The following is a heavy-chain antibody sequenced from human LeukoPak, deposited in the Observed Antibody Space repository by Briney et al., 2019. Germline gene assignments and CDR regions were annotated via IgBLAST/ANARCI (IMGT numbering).Heavy chain of an antibody. Sequence: ASVKVSCKASGYTFTSYGINWVRQAPGQGLEWMGWISGYNGNTNYAQKFQGRVTMTTDTSTSTAYMELGSLRSDDTAVYYCARDGGSSGYDYYYYMDVWGKGTTVTVSS. CDR2: ISGYNGNT. D-gene: IGHD6-19*01. CDR3: ARDGGSSGYDYYYYMDV. CDR1: GYTFTSYG. J-gene: IGHJ6*03. V-gene: IGHV1-18*01.